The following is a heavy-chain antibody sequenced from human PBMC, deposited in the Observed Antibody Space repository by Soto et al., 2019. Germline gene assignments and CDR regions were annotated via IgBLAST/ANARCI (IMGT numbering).Heavy chain of an antibody. CDR2: IYYNGST. J-gene: IGHJ6*02. D-gene: IGHD3-10*01. CDR1: GGSISSYC. Sequence: SETLSLTCTVSGGSISSYCWSWIRQPPGKGMEWIGYIYYNGSTNYNPSLKSRVTISVDTSKNQFSLKLSSVTAADTAVYYCARDRLSSGRGSGLIAPYYYYVMDVWGQGTTVTVSS. V-gene: IGHV4-59*01. CDR3: ARDRLSSGRGSGLIAPYYYYVMDV.